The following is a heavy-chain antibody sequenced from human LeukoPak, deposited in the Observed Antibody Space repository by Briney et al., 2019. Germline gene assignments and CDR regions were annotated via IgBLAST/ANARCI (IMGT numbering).Heavy chain of an antibody. CDR3: ARNRYYYGSGNYGVPNWFDP. Sequence: SETLSLTCTVSGYSISSGYFWGWIRQTPGKGLKWIGSIYYSGSTYYNPSLKSRVTISVDTSKNQFSLKLNSVTAADTAVYYCARNRYYYGSGNYGVPNWFDPWGQGTLVTVSS. CDR1: GYSISSGYF. V-gene: IGHV4-38-2*02. J-gene: IGHJ5*02. D-gene: IGHD3-10*01. CDR2: IYYSGST.